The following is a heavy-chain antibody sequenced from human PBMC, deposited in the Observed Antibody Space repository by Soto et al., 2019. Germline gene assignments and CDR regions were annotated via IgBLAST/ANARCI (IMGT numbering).Heavy chain of an antibody. Sequence: TLSLTCTVSGGSISGYYWSWIRQPPGKGLEWIGYIYYSGSTKYNPSLKSRLTIAIDTSKKQFSLRLSSVTAADTAVYYCAALWTGFYGMDVWGQGTTVTVSS. J-gene: IGHJ6*02. D-gene: IGHD3-3*01. CDR1: GGSISGYY. CDR2: IYYSGST. V-gene: IGHV4-59*01. CDR3: AALWTGFYGMDV.